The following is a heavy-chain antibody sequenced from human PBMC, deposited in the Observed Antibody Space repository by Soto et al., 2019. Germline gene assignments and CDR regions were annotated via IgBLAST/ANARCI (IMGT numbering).Heavy chain of an antibody. CDR2: MSGSRVGT. CDR1: GFTFSNYA. CDR3: AKCGTRKYSDGYAFDI. D-gene: IGHD2-15*01. Sequence: EEHLLESGGGLVQPGGSLRLSCAASGFTFSNYAMGWVRQAPGKGLEWVSTMSGSRVGTYYADSVKGRFTICRDYSKNTLFLQRNSMRGDDTALYYCAKCGTRKYSDGYAFDIWGQGTMVTVSS. V-gene: IGHV3-23*01. J-gene: IGHJ3*02.